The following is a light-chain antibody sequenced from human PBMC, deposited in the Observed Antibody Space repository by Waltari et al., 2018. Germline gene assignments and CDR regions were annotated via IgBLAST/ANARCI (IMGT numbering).Light chain of an antibody. CDR2: DDD. Sequence: NFMLTQPHSVSGSPGKTITISCTRSSGSIVTNFVQWYQQRPGSAPATVIYDDDKRPSGVPDRFSGSIDSSTNSASLTISGLKPEDEADYYCQSYSDGTHVVFGGGTQLTVL. J-gene: IGLJ2*01. V-gene: IGLV6-57*04. CDR3: QSYSDGTHVV. CDR1: SGSIVTNF.